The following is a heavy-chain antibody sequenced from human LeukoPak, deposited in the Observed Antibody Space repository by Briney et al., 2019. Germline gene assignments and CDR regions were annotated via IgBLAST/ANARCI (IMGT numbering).Heavy chain of an antibody. V-gene: IGHV4-31*03. CDR1: GGSISSGGYY. CDR3: AVAGVRYYDSSGLHAFDF. J-gene: IGHJ3*01. Sequence: SETLSLTCTVSGGSISSGGYYWSWIRQHPGKGLEWIGYIYYSGSTYYNPSLKSRVTISVDTSKNQFSLKLSSVTAADTAVYYCAVAGVRYYDSSGLHAFDFWGRGTMVTVSS. CDR2: IYYSGST. D-gene: IGHD3-22*01.